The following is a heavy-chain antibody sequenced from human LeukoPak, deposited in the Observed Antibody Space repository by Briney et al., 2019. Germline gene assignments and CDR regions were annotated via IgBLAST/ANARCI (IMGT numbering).Heavy chain of an antibody. Sequence: ASVKVSCKASGYTFTSYYMHWVRQALVQGLEWMGIINPSGGSTSYAQKFQGRVTMTRDMSTSTVYMELSSLRSEDTAVYYCARDKGVDYYMDVWGKGTTVTVSS. V-gene: IGHV1-46*01. J-gene: IGHJ6*03. CDR3: ARDKGVDYYMDV. CDR2: INPSGGST. D-gene: IGHD5-12*01. CDR1: GYTFTSYY.